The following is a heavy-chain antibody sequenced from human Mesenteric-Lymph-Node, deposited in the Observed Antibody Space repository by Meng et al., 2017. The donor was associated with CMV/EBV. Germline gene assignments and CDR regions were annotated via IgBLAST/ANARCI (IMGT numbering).Heavy chain of an antibody. CDR2: IYYSGST. D-gene: IGHD2-2*01. J-gene: IGHJ4*02. CDR1: GGSISSYY. V-gene: IGHV4-59*12. CDR3: VRYCSSTSCFLKRAIDY. Sequence: GSLRLSCTVSGGSISSYYWSWIRQPPGKGLEWIGSIYYSGSTYYNPSLKSRVTISVDTSKNQFSLKLSSVTAADTALYYCVRYCSSTSCFLKRAIDYWGQGTLVTVSS.